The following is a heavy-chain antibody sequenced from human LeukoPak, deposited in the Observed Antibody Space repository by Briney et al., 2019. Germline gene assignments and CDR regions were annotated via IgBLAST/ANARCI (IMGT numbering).Heavy chain of an antibody. J-gene: IGHJ4*02. CDR2: ISYDGSNK. CDR3: AKELESYSSGWLVDY. V-gene: IGHV3-30*18. Sequence: GRSPRLSCAASGFTFSRYGMHWVRQAPGKGLEGVAVISYDGSNKDFADSVKGRFTISRDNSKNTLYLQKNSLRAEDTAVYYCAKELESYSSGWLVDYWGQGTLVTVSS. CDR1: GFTFSRYG. D-gene: IGHD6-19*01.